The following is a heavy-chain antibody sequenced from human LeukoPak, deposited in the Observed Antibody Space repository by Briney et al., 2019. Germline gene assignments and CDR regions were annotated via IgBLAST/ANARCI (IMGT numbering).Heavy chain of an antibody. CDR2: IYTSGST. CDR1: GGSISSYY. Sequence: SETLSLTCTVSGGSISSYYWSWIRQPAGKGLEWIGRIYTSGSTNYNPTLKSRVTMSVGTSKNQFSLKLSSVTAADTAVYYCARDWEMATITGLYYYYMDVWGKGTTVTVSS. D-gene: IGHD5-24*01. V-gene: IGHV4-4*07. J-gene: IGHJ6*03. CDR3: ARDWEMATITGLYYYYMDV.